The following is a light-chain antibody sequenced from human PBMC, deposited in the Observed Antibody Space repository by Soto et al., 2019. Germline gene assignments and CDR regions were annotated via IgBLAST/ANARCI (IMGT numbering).Light chain of an antibody. CDR1: QNVRSY. CDR3: QQTFSLPRT. CDR2: ETS. V-gene: IGKV1-39*01. Sequence: DTQMTQCPSSLSASVGDRGTITCRASQNVRSYLNWYQQKPGEAPNLLIYETSTLQSGVPSRFSGDGYGTDFTLSISSLHPEDFATYYCQQTFSLPRTFGQGTKVDIK. J-gene: IGKJ1*01.